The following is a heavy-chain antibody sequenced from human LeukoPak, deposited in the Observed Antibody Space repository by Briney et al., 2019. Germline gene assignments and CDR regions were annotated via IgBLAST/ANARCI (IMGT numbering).Heavy chain of an antibody. CDR2: ISYDGSNK. V-gene: IGHV3-30*04. CDR3: AKRRGLELLYYYYMDV. D-gene: IGHD1-7*01. J-gene: IGHJ6*03. CDR1: EFTFSSYA. Sequence: PGGSLRLSCAASEFTFSSYAMHWVRQAPGKGLEWVAVISYDGSNKYYADSVKGRFTISRDNSKNTLYLQMNSLRAEDTAVYYCAKRRGLELLYYYYMDVWGKGTTVTVSS.